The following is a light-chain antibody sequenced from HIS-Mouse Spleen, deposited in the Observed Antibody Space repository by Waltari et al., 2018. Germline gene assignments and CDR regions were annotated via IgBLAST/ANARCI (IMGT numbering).Light chain of an antibody. Sequence: QSALTQPPSASGSPGQSVTIPCTGTSSAVGGYHYVSWYQQHPGKAPKLMIYEVSKRPSGVPDRFSGSKSGNTASLTVSGLQAEDEADYYCSSYAGSNNLVFGGGTKLTVL. V-gene: IGLV2-8*01. CDR2: EVS. CDR1: SSAVGGYHY. CDR3: SSYAGSNNLV. J-gene: IGLJ3*02.